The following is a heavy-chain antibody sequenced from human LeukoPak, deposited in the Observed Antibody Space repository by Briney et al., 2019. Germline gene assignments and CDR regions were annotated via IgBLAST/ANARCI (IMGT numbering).Heavy chain of an antibody. CDR3: ARGRDYYDSSGDDY. Sequence: ASVKVSCKASGYIFTSYYMHWVRQAPGQGLEWMGLINLSGGSTRYAQKFQGRVTMTRDTSISTAYMELSSLRSEDTAVYYCARGRDYYDSSGDDYWGQGTLVTVSS. CDR1: GYIFTSYY. CDR2: INLSGGST. J-gene: IGHJ4*02. D-gene: IGHD3-22*01. V-gene: IGHV1-46*01.